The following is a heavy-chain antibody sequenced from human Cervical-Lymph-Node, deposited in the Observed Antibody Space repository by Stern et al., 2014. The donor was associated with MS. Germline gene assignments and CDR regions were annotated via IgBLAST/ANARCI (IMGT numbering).Heavy chain of an antibody. J-gene: IGHJ4*02. V-gene: IGHV5-51*01. CDR3: ARQRYFDY. Sequence: EVQLVESGPEVKRPGESLKISCQASGYTFTSYWIGWVRRMPGKGLEWIAFIFPGGSDIRYSPSFQGQVTISADKSSSTAYLQWNNLKASDTAIYYCARQRYFDYWGQGTLVTVSS. CDR1: GYTFTSYW. CDR2: IFPGGSDI.